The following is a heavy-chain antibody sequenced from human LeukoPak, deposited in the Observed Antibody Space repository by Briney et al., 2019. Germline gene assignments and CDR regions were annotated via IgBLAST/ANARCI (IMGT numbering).Heavy chain of an antibody. CDR3: ARGYCSGGSCFLYDY. J-gene: IGHJ4*02. CDR2: INPNSGGT. V-gene: IGHV1-2*04. Sequence: GASVKVSCKASGYTFTGYYMHWVRHAPGEVFEWMGWINPNSGGTNYAQKFQGWVTMTRDTSISTAYMELSRLRSDDTAVYYCARGYCSGGSCFLYDYWGQGTLVNVSS. CDR1: GYTFTGYY. D-gene: IGHD2-15*01.